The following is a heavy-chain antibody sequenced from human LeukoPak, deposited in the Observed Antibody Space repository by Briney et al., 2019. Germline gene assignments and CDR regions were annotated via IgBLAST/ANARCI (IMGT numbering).Heavy chain of an antibody. CDR3: ARVVPPLYYFDY. CDR1: GFTFSSSW. V-gene: IGHV3-7*01. D-gene: IGHD3-10*01. J-gene: IGHJ4*02. Sequence: GGSLRLSCAASGFTFSSSWMSWVRQAPGKGLEWVANIKQDGSEKYYVDSVKGRFTISRDNARNSLYLQMNSLRAKDTAVYFCARVVPPLYYFDYWGQGTLVTVSS. CDR2: IKQDGSEK.